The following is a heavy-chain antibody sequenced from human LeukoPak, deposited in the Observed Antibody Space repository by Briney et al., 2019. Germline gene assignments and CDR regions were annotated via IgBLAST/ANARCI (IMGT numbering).Heavy chain of an antibody. CDR2: TYYSGST. Sequence: SETLSLTCTVSGGSISTYYWSWIRQPPGKGLEWIGYTYYSGSTIYNPSLKSRVTISVDTSKNQFSLKLNSVTAADTAVYYCARAVLYLSVGYFDYWGQGTLVTVSS. D-gene: IGHD4-23*01. CDR3: ARAVLYLSVGYFDY. V-gene: IGHV4-59*01. J-gene: IGHJ4*02. CDR1: GGSISTYY.